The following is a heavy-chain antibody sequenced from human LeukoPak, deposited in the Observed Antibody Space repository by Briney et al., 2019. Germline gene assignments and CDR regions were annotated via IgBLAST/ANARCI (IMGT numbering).Heavy chain of an antibody. Sequence: SETLSLTCAVYGGSFRGYYWSWIRQPPGKGLEWIGEINHSGSTNYNPSLKSRVTISVDTSKNQFSLKLSSVTAADTAVYYCARVPFLRYDFWSGYPVYMDVWGKGTTVTVSS. J-gene: IGHJ6*03. CDR2: INHSGST. D-gene: IGHD3-3*01. CDR1: GGSFRGYY. V-gene: IGHV4-34*01. CDR3: ARVPFLRYDFWSGYPVYMDV.